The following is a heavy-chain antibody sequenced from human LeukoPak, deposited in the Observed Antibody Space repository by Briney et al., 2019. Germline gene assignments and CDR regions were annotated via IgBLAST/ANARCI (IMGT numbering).Heavy chain of an antibody. D-gene: IGHD3-16*01. J-gene: IGHJ6*03. V-gene: IGHV1-46*01. CDR3: ARAGGFLGYLDV. CDR2: INPSGGST. Sequence: AASVKVSCKASEYTFTNHYIHWVRQAPGQGLEWMGVINPSGGSTSYAQKFQGRVTMTRDTSTSTVYMELSSLRSEDTAVYYCARAGGFLGYLDVWGKGTTVTVSS. CDR1: EYTFTNHY.